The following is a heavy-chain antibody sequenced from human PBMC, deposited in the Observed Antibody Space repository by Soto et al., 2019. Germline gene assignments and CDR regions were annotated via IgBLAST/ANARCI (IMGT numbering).Heavy chain of an antibody. D-gene: IGHD3-3*01. V-gene: IGHV1-46*01. CDR3: ARDRAFSIFGVVIERYYYYYGMDV. CDR1: GYTFTSYY. CDR2: INPSGGST. Sequence: ASVKVSCKASGYTFTSYYMHWVRQAPGQALEWMGIINPSGGSTSYAQKFQGRVTMTRDTSTSTVYMELSSLRSEDTAVYYCARDRAFSIFGVVIERYYYYYGMDVWGQGTTVTV. J-gene: IGHJ6*02.